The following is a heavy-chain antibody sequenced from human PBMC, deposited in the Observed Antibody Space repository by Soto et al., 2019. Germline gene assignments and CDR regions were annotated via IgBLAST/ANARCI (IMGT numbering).Heavy chain of an antibody. J-gene: IGHJ4*02. Sequence: EVQLVESGGGLVQPEGSLRLSCVASGFTFSDHYMDWVRQAPGKGLEWVGRIRNKVMTYTTEYAASVKGRFTVSRDDSRNSLYLQMNSLNTEDTAMYYCPSVGRLTTPYYTDYWVQGTWVTVSS. V-gene: IGHV3-72*01. CDR3: PSVGRLTTPYYTDY. CDR1: GFTFSDHY. D-gene: IGHD1-26*01. CDR2: IRNKVMTYTT.